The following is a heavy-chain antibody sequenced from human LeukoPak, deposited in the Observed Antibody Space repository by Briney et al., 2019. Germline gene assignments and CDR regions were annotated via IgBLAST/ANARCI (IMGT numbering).Heavy chain of an antibody. CDR3: AREGRYCSSTSCDDAFDI. D-gene: IGHD2-2*01. CDR2: IYYSGST. V-gene: IGHV4-39*07. J-gene: IGHJ3*02. CDR1: GGSISSSSYY. Sequence: PSETLSLTCTVSGGSISSSSYYWGWIRQPPGKGLEWIGSIYYSGSTYYNPSLKSRVTISVDTSKNQFSLKLSSVTAADTAVYYCAREGRYCSSTSCDDAFDIWGQGTMVTVSS.